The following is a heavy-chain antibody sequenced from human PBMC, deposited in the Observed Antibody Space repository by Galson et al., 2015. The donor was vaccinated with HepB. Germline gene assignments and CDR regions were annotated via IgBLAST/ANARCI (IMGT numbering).Heavy chain of an antibody. CDR3: AKGDDIVVVPAAEIDY. CDR2: ISYDGSNK. CDR1: GFTFSSYG. J-gene: IGHJ4*02. V-gene: IGHV3-30*18. D-gene: IGHD2-2*01. Sequence: SLRLSCAASGFTFSSYGMHWVRQAPGKGLEWVAVISYDGSNKYYADSVKGRFTISRDNSKNTLYLQMNSLRAEDTAVYYCAKGDDIVVVPAAEIDYWGQGTLVTVSS.